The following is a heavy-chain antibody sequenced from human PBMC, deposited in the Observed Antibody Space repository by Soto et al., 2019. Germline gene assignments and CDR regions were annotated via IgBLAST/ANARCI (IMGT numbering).Heavy chain of an antibody. D-gene: IGHD2-15*01. CDR2: IWYDGSKR. CDR3: ARPKVAATTLPLDY. J-gene: IGHJ4*02. CDR1: GFTFSSYG. V-gene: IGHV3-33*01. Sequence: QVQLVESGGGVVQPGRSLRLSCEASGFTFSSYGMHWVRQTPGKGLEWVAVIWYDGSKRYYADSVKGRFTISRDDSKNTLDLQMDSLRAEDTAVYYCARPKVAATTLPLDYWGQGTLVTVSS.